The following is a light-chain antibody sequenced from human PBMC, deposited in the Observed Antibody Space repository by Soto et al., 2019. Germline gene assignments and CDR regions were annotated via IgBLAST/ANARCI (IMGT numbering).Light chain of an antibody. V-gene: IGLV2-11*01. Sequence: QSVLTHPRSVSGSPGQSVTISCTGTSSDVGGYKYVSWYQQHPGKAPKLMIYDVSKRPSGVPDRFSGSKSGNAASLTISGLQAEDEADYYCCSFAGSDTLVIFGGGTKLTVL. CDR1: SSDVGGYKY. J-gene: IGLJ2*01. CDR2: DVS. CDR3: CSFAGSDTLVI.